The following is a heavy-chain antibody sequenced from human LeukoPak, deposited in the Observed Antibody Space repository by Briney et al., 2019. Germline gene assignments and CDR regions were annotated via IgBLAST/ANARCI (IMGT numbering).Heavy chain of an antibody. V-gene: IGHV3-7*01. D-gene: IGHD2-2*01. Sequence: GGSLRLSCAASGFRFSDYWMAWVRQAPGKGLDWVANIKQDGSEKSYADSVKGRFTISRDNAMESLYLQMNSPRVEDTAVYYCARGPYCSSTSCWRFDYWGQGAQVTVSS. CDR3: ARGPYCSSTSCWRFDY. CDR1: GFRFSDYW. CDR2: IKQDGSEK. J-gene: IGHJ4*02.